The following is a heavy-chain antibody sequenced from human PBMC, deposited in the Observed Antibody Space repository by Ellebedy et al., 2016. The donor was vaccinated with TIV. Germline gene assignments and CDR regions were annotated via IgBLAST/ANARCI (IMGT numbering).Heavy chain of an antibody. V-gene: IGHV3-33*01. CDR1: GFTFSSYG. J-gene: IGHJ4*02. CDR3: ARDRRTEHEHHSPHFDY. CDR2: IWYDGSNK. D-gene: IGHD1-14*01. Sequence: PGGSLRLSCAASGFTFSSYGMHWVRQAPGKGLEWVAVIWYDGSNKYNADSVKGRFTISRDNSKNTRYLQMNSLRAEDTAVYYCARDRRTEHEHHSPHFDYWGQGTLVTVSS.